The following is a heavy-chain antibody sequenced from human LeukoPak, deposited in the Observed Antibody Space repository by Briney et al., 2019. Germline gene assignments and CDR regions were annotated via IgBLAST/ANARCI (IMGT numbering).Heavy chain of an antibody. CDR2: IWSDGSNK. J-gene: IGHJ4*02. D-gene: IGHD5-12*01. V-gene: IGHV3-33*01. CDR3: ARGIYSGYHYFDY. Sequence: PGGSLRLSCAASGFTFSGYGMHWVRQPPGKGLEWVAVIWSDGSNKYYEDSVKGRLTITRDNSKNTLYLQMNSLRAEDTAVYYCARGIYSGYHYFDYWGQGTLVTVSS. CDR1: GFTFSGYG.